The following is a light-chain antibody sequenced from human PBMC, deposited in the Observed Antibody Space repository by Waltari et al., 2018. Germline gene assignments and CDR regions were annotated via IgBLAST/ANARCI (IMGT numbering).Light chain of an antibody. CDR1: VVAKKY. CDR2: KDR. J-gene: IGLJ3*02. Sequence: SYELTQPSSVSVSPGQTARLTCSGDVVAKKYARWFQQKPGQAPVVVIYKDRERPSGIPERFSGSSSGTTVTLTISGAQVEDEGDYYCYSATDNYRVFGGGTKLTVL. CDR3: YSATDNYRV. V-gene: IGLV3-27*01.